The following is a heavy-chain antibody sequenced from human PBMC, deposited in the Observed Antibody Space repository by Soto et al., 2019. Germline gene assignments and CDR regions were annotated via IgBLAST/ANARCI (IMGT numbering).Heavy chain of an antibody. CDR1: GFTFSDYY. J-gene: IGHJ6*02. V-gene: IGHV3-11*01. Sequence: QVQLVESGGGLVKPGGSLRLSCAASGFTFSDYYMSWIRQAPGKGLEWISYISSPGTTIYYADSVEGRFTISRDNAKNSLYLQMTSLRAEDTAVYYCARGIYSSSSVFSAYSYGMDVWGQGTTVTVSS. D-gene: IGHD6-6*01. CDR3: ARGIYSSSSVFSAYSYGMDV. CDR2: ISSPGTTI.